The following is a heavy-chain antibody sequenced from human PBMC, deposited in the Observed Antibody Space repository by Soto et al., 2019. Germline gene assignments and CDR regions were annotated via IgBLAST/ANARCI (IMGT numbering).Heavy chain of an antibody. D-gene: IGHD6-13*01. V-gene: IGHV3-30*18. J-gene: IGHJ4*02. CDR1: GFSFSSYG. CDR2: ISYDGSNK. Sequence: QVQLVESGGGVVQPGRSLRLSCAASGFSFSSYGMYWVRQAPGKGLEWVAVISYDGSNKYYADSVKGRFTISRDNSKNTLXLQMNSLRAEDTAVYYCAKGLIAAAGTPSYFDYWGQGTLVTVSS. CDR3: AKGLIAAAGTPSYFDY.